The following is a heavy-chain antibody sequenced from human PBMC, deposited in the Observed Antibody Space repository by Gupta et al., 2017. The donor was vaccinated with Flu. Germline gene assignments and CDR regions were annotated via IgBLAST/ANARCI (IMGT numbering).Heavy chain of an antibody. V-gene: IGHV4-34*01. Sequence: SGTYWGGIRQPPGKGPECIGEIDHSGGTNYTPSLKSRVTMSVDTSKNHFSMNLYSVTAADTAIYYCTGRGGFTVGYNWFDPWVQGTLVTVSS. J-gene: IGHJ5*02. CDR3: TGRGGFTVGYNWFDP. CDR1: SGTY. CDR2: IDHSGGT. D-gene: IGHD3-10*01.